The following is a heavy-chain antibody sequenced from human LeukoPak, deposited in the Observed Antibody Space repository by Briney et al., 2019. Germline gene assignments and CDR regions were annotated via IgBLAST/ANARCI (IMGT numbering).Heavy chain of an antibody. CDR1: GGSISSYY. CDR3: ARGVRGSHSYYFDY. D-gene: IGHD1-26*01. J-gene: IGHJ4*02. Sequence: SETLSLTRTVSGGSISSYYWSRIRQPAGKGLEWIGRIYTSGSTNYNPSLKSRVTMSVDTSKNQFSLKLSSVTAADTAVYYCARGVRGSHSYYFDYWGQGTLVTVSS. V-gene: IGHV4-4*07. CDR2: IYTSGST.